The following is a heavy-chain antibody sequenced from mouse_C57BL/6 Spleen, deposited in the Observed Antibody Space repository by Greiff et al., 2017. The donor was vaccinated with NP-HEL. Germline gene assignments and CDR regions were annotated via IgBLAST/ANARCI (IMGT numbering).Heavy chain of an antibody. CDR1: GFTFSNYW. Sequence: EVKLVESGGGLVQPGGSMKLSCVASGFTFSNYWMNWVRQSPEKGLEWVAQIRLKSDNYATHYAESVKGRFTISRDDSKSSVYLQMNNLRAEDTGIYYCTRTGGNYVRSYAMDYWGQGTSVTVSS. J-gene: IGHJ4*01. CDR3: TRTGGNYVRSYAMDY. CDR2: IRLKSDNYAT. D-gene: IGHD2-1*01. V-gene: IGHV6-3*01.